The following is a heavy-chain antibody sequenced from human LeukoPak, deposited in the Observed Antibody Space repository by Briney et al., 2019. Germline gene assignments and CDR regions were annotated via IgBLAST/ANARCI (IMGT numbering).Heavy chain of an antibody. CDR2: IYYSGST. V-gene: IGHV4-59*01. CDR3: ARYRKYYYESSGYCNWFDP. CDR1: GGSISSYY. Sequence: SETLSLTCTVSGGSISSYYWSWIRQPPGKGLEGIGNIYYSGSTNYNPSLKSRVTISVDTPKNQFSLKLSSVTAADTAVYYCARYRKYYYESSGYCNWFDPWGQGTLVTVSS. D-gene: IGHD3-22*01. J-gene: IGHJ5*02.